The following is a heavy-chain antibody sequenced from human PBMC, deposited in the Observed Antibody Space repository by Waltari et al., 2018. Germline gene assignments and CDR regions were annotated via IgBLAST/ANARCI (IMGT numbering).Heavy chain of an antibody. CDR2: IYYSGST. V-gene: IGHV4-39*07. CDR1: GGSISSSSYY. J-gene: IGHJ4*02. D-gene: IGHD5-12*01. Sequence: QLQLQESGPGLVQPSETLSLTCTVSGGSISSSSYYWGWIRQPPGKGLEWIGSIYYSGSTYYNPSLKSRVTISVDTSKNQFSLKLSSVTAADTAVYYCARGRRDGYNFYYFDYWGQGTLVTVSS. CDR3: ARGRRDGYNFYYFDY.